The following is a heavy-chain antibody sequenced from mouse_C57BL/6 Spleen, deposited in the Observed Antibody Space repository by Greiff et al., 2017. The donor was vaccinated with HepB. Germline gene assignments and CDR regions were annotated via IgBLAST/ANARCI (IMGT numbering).Heavy chain of an antibody. V-gene: IGHV5-6*02. D-gene: IGHD2-4*01. CDR2: ISSGGSYT. Sequence: EVMLVESGGDLVKPGGSLKLSCAASGFTFSSYGISWVRQTPDKRLEWVATISSGGSYTYYPDSVKGRFTISRDNAKNTLYLQMSSLKSEDTAMYYCARRLYDYDGFAYWGQGTLVTVSA. CDR1: GFTFSSYG. J-gene: IGHJ3*01. CDR3: ARRLYDYDGFAY.